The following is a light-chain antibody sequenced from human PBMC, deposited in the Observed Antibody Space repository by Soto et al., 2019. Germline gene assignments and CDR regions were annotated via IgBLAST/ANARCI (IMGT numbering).Light chain of an antibody. CDR1: SGDVGGYNY. J-gene: IGLJ2*01. Sequence: QSVLTQPASVSGSPGQSITISCTGTSGDVGGYNYVSWYQQHPGKAPKLMIYDVSNRPSGVSNRFSGSKSGNTASLTISGLQAEDEADYYCSSYTSSSTPVFGGGTKVTVL. CDR2: DVS. V-gene: IGLV2-14*01. CDR3: SSYTSSSTPV.